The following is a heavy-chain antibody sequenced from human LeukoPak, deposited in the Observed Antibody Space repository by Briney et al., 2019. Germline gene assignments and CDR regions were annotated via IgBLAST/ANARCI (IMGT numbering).Heavy chain of an antibody. CDR1: GGSISSYY. Sequence: SETLSLTCTVSGGSISSYYWNWIRQPPGKGLEWIGYIYYSGTTNSNPSLKSRVTISVDTSKNQFSLKLSSVTAADTAVYYCARDDHRSGWYVFDYWGQGTLVTVSS. D-gene: IGHD6-19*01. CDR3: ARDDHRSGWYVFDY. V-gene: IGHV4-59*01. J-gene: IGHJ4*02. CDR2: IYYSGTT.